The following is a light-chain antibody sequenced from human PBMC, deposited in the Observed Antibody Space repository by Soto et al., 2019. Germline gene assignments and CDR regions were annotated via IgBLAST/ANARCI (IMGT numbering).Light chain of an antibody. CDR3: QEFASN. Sequence: EIVVTQTPGTLSLSPGERATLSCRASQSMSNSNLAWYQHKPGQAPRLLIYGASNRATGIPDRFSGSGSGTDFILIINRLEPEDFAVYYCQEFASNFGGGTKVDIK. CDR2: GAS. J-gene: IGKJ4*01. V-gene: IGKV3-20*01. CDR1: QSMSNSN.